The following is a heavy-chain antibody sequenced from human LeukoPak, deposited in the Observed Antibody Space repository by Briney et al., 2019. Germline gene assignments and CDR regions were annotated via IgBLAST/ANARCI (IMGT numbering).Heavy chain of an antibody. CDR3: ARDDGVAGSLRDYYYYGMDV. J-gene: IGHJ6*02. D-gene: IGHD6-19*01. Sequence: ASVKVSCKASGGTFSSYAISWVRQAPGQGLEWMGRIIPILGIANYAQKFQGRVTITADKSTSTAYMELSSLRSEDTAVYYCARDDGVAGSLRDYYYYGMDVWGQGTTVTVSS. CDR2: IIPILGIA. V-gene: IGHV1-69*04. CDR1: GGTFSSYA.